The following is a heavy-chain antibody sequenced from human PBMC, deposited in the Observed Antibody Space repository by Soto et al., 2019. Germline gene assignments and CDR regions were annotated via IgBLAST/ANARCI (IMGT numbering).Heavy chain of an antibody. Sequence: SETLSLTCRVSTGSINGYYWNWIRQSPGKGLEWIAFIYSSGSTNYNPSLKSRATISVDRSKNQVSLKLTSVTAADAAVYYCARGKRDSTSCLDVWGQGTTVTVSS. V-gene: IGHV4-59*01. CDR3: ARGKRDSTSCLDV. CDR2: IYSSGST. J-gene: IGHJ6*02. CDR1: TGSINGYY. D-gene: IGHD2-2*01.